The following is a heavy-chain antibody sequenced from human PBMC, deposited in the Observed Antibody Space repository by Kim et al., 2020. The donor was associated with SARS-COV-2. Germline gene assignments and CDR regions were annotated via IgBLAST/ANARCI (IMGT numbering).Heavy chain of an antibody. D-gene: IGHD3-10*01. CDR3: AKDQEILWFGELLSD. Sequence: GGSLRLSCAASGFTFSSYAMSWVRQAPGKGLEWVSAINGSGGSTYYADSVKGRFTISRDNSKNTLYLQMNSLRAEDTAVYYCAKDQEILWFGELLSDWGQGTLVTVSS. J-gene: IGHJ4*02. V-gene: IGHV3-23*01. CDR1: GFTFSSYA. CDR2: INGSGGST.